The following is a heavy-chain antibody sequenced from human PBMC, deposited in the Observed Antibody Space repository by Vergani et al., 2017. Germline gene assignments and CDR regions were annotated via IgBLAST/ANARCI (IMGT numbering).Heavy chain of an antibody. CDR2: IYYSGST. CDR1: GGSISSSSYY. V-gene: IGHV4-39*07. J-gene: IGHJ6*02. D-gene: IGHD1-7*01. Sequence: QLQLQESGPGLVKPSETLSLTCTVSGGSISSSSYYWGWIRQPPGKGLEWIGSIYYSGSTYYNPSRKSRVTISVDTSKNQFSLKLSSVTAADTAVYYCARLTESGITGTTFNYYYGMDVWGQGTTVTVSS. CDR3: ARLTESGITGTTFNYYYGMDV.